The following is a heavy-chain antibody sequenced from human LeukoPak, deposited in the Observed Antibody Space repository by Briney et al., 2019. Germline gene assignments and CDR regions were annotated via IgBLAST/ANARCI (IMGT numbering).Heavy chain of an antibody. CDR3: ATRVYCGGDCYSSHGMDV. CDR1: GFTFSDYY. CDR2: INTSGSTI. D-gene: IGHD2-21*02. V-gene: IGHV3-11*01. J-gene: IGHJ6*02. Sequence: GGSLRLSSAASGFTFSDYYMSWIRQAPGKGLEWISYINTSGSTIYYADSVKGRFTISRDNAKNSLYLQMNSLRPEDTAVYYCATRVYCGGDCYSSHGMDVWGPGTTVTVSS.